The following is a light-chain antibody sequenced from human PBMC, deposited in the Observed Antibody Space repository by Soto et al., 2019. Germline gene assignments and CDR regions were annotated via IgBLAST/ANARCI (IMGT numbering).Light chain of an antibody. CDR3: TSYAGRNNLGV. V-gene: IGLV2-8*01. J-gene: IGLJ1*01. CDR2: EVN. Sequence: QSVLTQPPSASGSPGQSVTISCPGTSSDVGAYNYVSWYQQHPGKAPKLMIYEVNKRPSGVPDRFSGSKSGNTASLSVSGLQAEDEADYYCTSYAGRNNLGVFGTGTKVTVL. CDR1: SSDVGAYNY.